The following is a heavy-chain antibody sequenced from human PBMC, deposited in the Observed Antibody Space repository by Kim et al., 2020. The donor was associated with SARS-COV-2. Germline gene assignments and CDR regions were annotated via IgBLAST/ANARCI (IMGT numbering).Heavy chain of an antibody. CDR2: IHSNVGST. D-gene: IGHD4-17*01. J-gene: IGHJ4*02. CDR3: VKDPFGDYVGYFEY. CDR1: GFTFTNYA. Sequence: GGSLRLSCSASGFTFTNYAMHWVRQAPGKGLEYISAIHSNVGSTYYADSVKGRFTISRDNSKNTLFLQMSSLRADDTALYYCVKDPFGDYVGYFEYWGQGTLVTVSS. V-gene: IGHV3-64D*06.